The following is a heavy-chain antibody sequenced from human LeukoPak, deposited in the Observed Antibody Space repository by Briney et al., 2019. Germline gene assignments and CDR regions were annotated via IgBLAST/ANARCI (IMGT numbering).Heavy chain of an antibody. CDR1: GFTFSSYE. J-gene: IGHJ4*02. Sequence: GGSLRLSCAPSGFTFSSYEMNWVRQAPGKGLEWVSYISSSGSTIYYADSVKGRFTISRDNAKNSLYLQMNSLRAEDTAVYYCAREKCSSTSCPLFDYWGQGTLVTVSS. V-gene: IGHV3-48*03. CDR3: AREKCSSTSCPLFDY. CDR2: ISSSGSTI. D-gene: IGHD2-2*01.